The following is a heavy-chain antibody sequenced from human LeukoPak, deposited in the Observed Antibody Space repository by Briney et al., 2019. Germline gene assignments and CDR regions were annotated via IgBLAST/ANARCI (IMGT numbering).Heavy chain of an antibody. CDR1: GYKFNIYD. V-gene: IGHV1-18*01. D-gene: IGHD4-17*01. Sequence: ASVQVSCKASGYKFNIYDITWGRPAPGQGLEWMGWVSGNNGNRKYAQKFQGRVTMTTDTSTSTANMELRSLRSDDTAVYYCARVTTVTRSPWSWGPKKIGQEVNWFDPWGQGTLVIVSS. J-gene: IGHJ5*02. CDR2: VSGNNGNR. CDR3: ARVTTVTRSPWSWGPKKIGQEVNWFDP.